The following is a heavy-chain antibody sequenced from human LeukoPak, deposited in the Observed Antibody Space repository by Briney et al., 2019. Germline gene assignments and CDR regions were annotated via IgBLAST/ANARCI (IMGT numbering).Heavy chain of an antibody. CDR3: ARVRSGYYYYYYYMDV. D-gene: IGHD3-22*01. CDR1: GGSISSYY. V-gene: IGHV4-59*01. Sequence: SETLSLTCTVSGGSISSYYWSWIRQPPGKGLEWIGYIYYSGSTNYNPSLKSRVTISVDTSKNQFSLKLSSVTAADTAVYYCARVRSGYYYYYYYMDVWGKGTTVTISS. J-gene: IGHJ6*03. CDR2: IYYSGST.